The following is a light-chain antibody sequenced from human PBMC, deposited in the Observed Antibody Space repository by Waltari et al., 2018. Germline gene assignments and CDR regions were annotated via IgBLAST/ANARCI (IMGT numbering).Light chain of an antibody. CDR2: DVT. J-gene: IGLJ1*01. V-gene: IGLV2-14*03. Sequence: QSALSQPASVSGSPGQSISISCTGTNNALHDSNSLSWYQQRPGKAPRLMIFDVTNRPSGISDRFSGSKSGNTASLTISGLQADDEADYYCSSYTSDNILLFGSGTEVTVL. CDR3: SSYTSDNILL. CDR1: NNALHDSNS.